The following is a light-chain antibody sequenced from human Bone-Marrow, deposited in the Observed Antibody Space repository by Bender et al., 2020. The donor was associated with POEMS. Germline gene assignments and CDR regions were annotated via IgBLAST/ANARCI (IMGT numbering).Light chain of an antibody. V-gene: IGLV2-14*02. CDR1: SSDVGTYDL. CDR3: SSFADSNNLV. Sequence: QSALTQPASVSGSPGQSITISCTVTSSDVGTYDLVSWYQQHPGKAPKLMIYEATKRSSGVSNRFSGSKSDNTASLTVSGLQAEDEADYYCSSFADSNNLVFGGGTKLTVL. J-gene: IGLJ3*02. CDR2: EAT.